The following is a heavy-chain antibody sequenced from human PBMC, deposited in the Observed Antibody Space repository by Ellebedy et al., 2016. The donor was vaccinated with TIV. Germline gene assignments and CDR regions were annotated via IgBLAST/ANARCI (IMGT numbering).Heavy chain of an antibody. J-gene: IGHJ4*02. CDR1: GFTFSSYA. D-gene: IGHD4-23*01. CDR2: ISYDGSSQ. Sequence: GESLKISCAASGFTFSSYAMHWVRQAPGKGLEWVATISYDGSSQYYIDSVRGRFSVSRDNPKNTLYLQMNSLTDEDTAVYYCARVHNGISGGDYWGQGTLVTVSS. V-gene: IGHV3-30*03. CDR3: ARVHNGISGGDY.